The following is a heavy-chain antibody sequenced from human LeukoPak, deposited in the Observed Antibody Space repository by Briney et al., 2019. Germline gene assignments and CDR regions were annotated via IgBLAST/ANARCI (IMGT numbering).Heavy chain of an antibody. V-gene: IGHV3-7*01. Sequence: GGSLRLSCAASGFTFSIYWMHWVRQAPGKGLVWVANIKQDGSEKYYLDSVKGRFTISRDNAKNSLYLQMNSLRAEDTAVYFCTREAAAGIDYWGQGTLVTVSS. J-gene: IGHJ4*02. D-gene: IGHD6-13*01. CDR3: TREAAAGIDY. CDR2: IKQDGSEK. CDR1: GFTFSIYW.